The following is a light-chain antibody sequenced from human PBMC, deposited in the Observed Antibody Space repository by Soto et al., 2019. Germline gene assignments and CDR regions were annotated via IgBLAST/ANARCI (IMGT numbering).Light chain of an antibody. CDR1: QSISSW. Sequence: DIHMTQSPSTLSASVGDSVTITCRASQSISSWLAWYQQKPGKAPNLLIYKASSLESGVPSRFSGSGSGTEFTLTISSLQPDDFATYYCQEYNTYSRTFGQGTKVDIK. CDR3: QEYNTYSRT. V-gene: IGKV1-5*03. CDR2: KAS. J-gene: IGKJ1*01.